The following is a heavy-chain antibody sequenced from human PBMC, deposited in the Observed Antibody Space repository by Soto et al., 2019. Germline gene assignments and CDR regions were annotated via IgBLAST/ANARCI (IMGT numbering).Heavy chain of an antibody. D-gene: IGHD3-3*01. CDR1: GFIFSDYY. V-gene: IGHV3-11*01. J-gene: IGHJ6*02. CDR2: VSRSGSTT. Sequence: QVQLVESGGGLVKPGGSLRLSCVASGFIFSDYYMSWIRQVPGKGLELVSYVSRSGSTTYYTDSVEGRFTISRDNAKNSLYLQMNSLRAEDTAVYYCARPSTYDVWSGPWGMDVWGQGSTVTISS. CDR3: ARPSTYDVWSGPWGMDV.